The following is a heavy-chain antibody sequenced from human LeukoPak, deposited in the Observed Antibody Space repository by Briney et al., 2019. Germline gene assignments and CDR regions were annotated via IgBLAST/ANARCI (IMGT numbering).Heavy chain of an antibody. CDR2: INHSGST. CDR3: AIPYCSGGSCYSAFDP. J-gene: IGHJ5*02. CDR1: GGSFSGYY. D-gene: IGHD2-15*01. V-gene: IGHV4-34*01. Sequence: SETLSLTCAVYGGSFSGYYWSWIRQPPGKGLEWIGEINHSGSTNYNPSLKSRVTISVDTSKNQFSLKLSSVTAADTAVYYCAIPYCSGGSCYSAFDPWGQGTLVAVSS.